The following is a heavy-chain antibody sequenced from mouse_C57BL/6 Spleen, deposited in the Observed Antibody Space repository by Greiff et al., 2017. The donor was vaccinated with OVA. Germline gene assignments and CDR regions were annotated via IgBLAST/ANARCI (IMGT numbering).Heavy chain of an antibody. CDR1: GYTFTDYY. Sequence: VQLQQSGPELVKPGASVKISCKASGYTFTDYYMNWVKQSHGKSLEWIGDINPNNGGTSYNQKFKGKATLTVDKSSSTAYMELRSLTSEDSAVYDCARPGDYYGSSLAWFAYWGQGTLVTVSA. CDR2: INPNNGGT. V-gene: IGHV1-26*01. J-gene: IGHJ3*01. CDR3: ARPGDYYGSSLAWFAY. D-gene: IGHD1-1*01.